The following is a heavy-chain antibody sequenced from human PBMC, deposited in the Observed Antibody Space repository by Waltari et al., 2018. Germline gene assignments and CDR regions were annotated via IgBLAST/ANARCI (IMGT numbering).Heavy chain of an antibody. CDR2: INPNSGGT. V-gene: IGHV1-2*02. CDR3: ARGIRRIVVVPAANLGY. Sequence: QVQLVQSGAEVKKPGASVKVSCKASGYTFTGYYMHWVRQAPGQGLEWMGWINPNSGGTNYAQKFQGRVTMTRDTSISTAYMALSRLRSDDTAVYYCARGIRRIVVVPAANLGYWGQGTLVTVSS. D-gene: IGHD2-2*01. J-gene: IGHJ4*02. CDR1: GYTFTGYY.